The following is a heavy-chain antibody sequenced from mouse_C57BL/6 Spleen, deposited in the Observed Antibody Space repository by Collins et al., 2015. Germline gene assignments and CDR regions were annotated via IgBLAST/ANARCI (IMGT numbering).Heavy chain of an antibody. D-gene: IGHD4-1*01. Sequence: QVQLQQPGAELVKPGASVKLSCKASGYTFTTYWMHWVKQRPGQGLEWIGMIHPNSGSTNYNENFKSKATLTVDKSSSTAYMHLTSLTSEDSAVYYCARAGFANLAMDYWGQGTSVTVSS. J-gene: IGHJ4*01. CDR3: ARAGFANLAMDY. V-gene: IGHV1-64*01. CDR2: IHPNSGST. CDR1: GYTFTTYW.